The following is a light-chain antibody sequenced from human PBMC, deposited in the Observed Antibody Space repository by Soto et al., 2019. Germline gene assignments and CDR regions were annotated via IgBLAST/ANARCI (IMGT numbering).Light chain of an antibody. CDR3: QQLESYPST. CDR2: AAS. V-gene: IGKV1-39*01. Sequence: DIQMTESPSSLSASAWDRVTITCRASQSIVTYLNWYLQKPGKAPKLLIYAASSLQSGVPSRFSGSGSGTDFTLTISSLQPEDFATYYCQQLESYPSTFGGRTKVDI. CDR1: QSIVTY. J-gene: IGKJ4*01.